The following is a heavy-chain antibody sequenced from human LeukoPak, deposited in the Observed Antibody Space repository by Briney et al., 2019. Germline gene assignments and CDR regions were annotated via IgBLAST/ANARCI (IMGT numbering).Heavy chain of an antibody. V-gene: IGHV3-15*01. Sequence: PGGALRLFCAATGFTFSDAWMTWLRQAPGKGLEWVGRIKSKSAGGTTEYAAPVKGRFTISRDDSKDTLFLQMNSLKTEDTAMYYCTADVPTMVAQIDYWGQGTRVTVSS. CDR2: IKSKSAGGTT. CDR1: GFTFSDAW. D-gene: IGHD4/OR15-4a*01. J-gene: IGHJ4*02. CDR3: TADVPTMVAQIDY.